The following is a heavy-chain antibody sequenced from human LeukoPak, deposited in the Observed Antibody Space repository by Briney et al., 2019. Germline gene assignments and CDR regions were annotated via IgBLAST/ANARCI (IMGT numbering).Heavy chain of an antibody. D-gene: IGHD3-22*01. J-gene: IGHJ4*02. V-gene: IGHV3-30*18. CDR3: AKVGDYYDSSGTFDY. CDR1: GFSFSSYG. CDR2: ISYDGSNK. Sequence: GGSLRLSCAASGFSFSSYGMHWVRQAPGKGLEWVAVISYDGSNKYYADSVKGRFTISRDNSKNTLYLQMNSLRAEDTAVYYCAKVGDYYDSSGTFDYWGQGTLVTVSS.